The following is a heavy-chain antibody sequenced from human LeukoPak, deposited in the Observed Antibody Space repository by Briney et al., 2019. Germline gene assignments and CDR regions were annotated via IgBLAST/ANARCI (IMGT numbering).Heavy chain of an antibody. CDR3: ARGPYDSSELDYYFYYMDV. CDR1: GYTFTGYY. D-gene: IGHD4-11*01. V-gene: IGHV1-69*13. Sequence: SVKVSCKASGYTFTGYYMHWVRQAPGQGLEWMGGIIPIFGTTNYAQRFQVRVTISADESTGTVYMDLSSLRSEDTAVYYCARGPYDSSELDYYFYYMDVWGKGTTVTVSS. J-gene: IGHJ6*03. CDR2: IIPIFGTT.